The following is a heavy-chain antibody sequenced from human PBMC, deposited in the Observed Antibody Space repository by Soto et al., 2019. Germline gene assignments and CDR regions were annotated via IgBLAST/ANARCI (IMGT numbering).Heavy chain of an antibody. D-gene: IGHD6-6*01. J-gene: IGHJ6*02. CDR3: ARDMGRHLVMMSYYYAMDA. V-gene: IGHV1-3*01. CDR2: INAGKVNT. Sequence: QVQLVQSGAEVKKPGASVKVSCKASGYSFNTYAMHWVRQAPGQRLEWLAWINAGKVNTKYSQKFQGRLTVTRDTSVSTAYMELSSLTYEDTAVYYCARDMGRHLVMMSYYYAMDAWGQGTTVTVSS. CDR1: GYSFNTYA.